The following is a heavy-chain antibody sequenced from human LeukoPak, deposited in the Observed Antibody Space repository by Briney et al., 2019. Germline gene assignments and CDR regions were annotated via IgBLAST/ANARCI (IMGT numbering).Heavy chain of an antibody. D-gene: IGHD6-19*01. Sequence: GGSLRLSCAASGFTFSSYWMSWVRQAPGKGLEWVANIKQDGSEKYYVDSVKGRFTISRDNAKNSLYLQMNSLRAEDTAVYYCARDSGGSSGWYGFWDYWGQGTLVTVSS. CDR2: IKQDGSEK. CDR3: ARDSGGSSGWYGFWDY. V-gene: IGHV3-7*01. CDR1: GFTFSSYW. J-gene: IGHJ4*02.